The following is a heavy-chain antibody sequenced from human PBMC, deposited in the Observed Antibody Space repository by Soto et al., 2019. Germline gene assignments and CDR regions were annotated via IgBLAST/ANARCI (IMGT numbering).Heavy chain of an antibody. CDR3: AREASVLIPAAQPSRFDS. V-gene: IGHV1-18*01. D-gene: IGHD2-2*01. Sequence: ASVKVSCKGFGYSFMKYGINWVRQAPGQGLEWVGWISPYSGYTHSAQKFHGRLTLTTDTAASTPYMELRILRSADTALYYCAREASVLIPAAQPSRFDSWGQGTLVTVSS. CDR2: ISPYSGYT. CDR1: GYSFMKYG. J-gene: IGHJ4*02.